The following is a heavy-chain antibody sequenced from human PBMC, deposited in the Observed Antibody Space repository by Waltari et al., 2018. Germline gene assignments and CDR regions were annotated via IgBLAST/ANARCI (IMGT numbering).Heavy chain of an antibody. J-gene: IGHJ3*02. CDR3: ARDLATYYYDSSGSIDI. D-gene: IGHD3-22*01. CDR2: INHSGST. V-gene: IGHV4-34*01. Sequence: QVQLQQWGAGLLKPSEPLSLTFAVYGGSFSCYYWSLIRQPPGKGLEWIGEINHSGSTNYNPSLKSRVTISVDTSKNQFSLKLSSVTAADTAVYYCARDLATYYYDSSGSIDIWGQGTMVTVSS. CDR1: GGSFSCYY.